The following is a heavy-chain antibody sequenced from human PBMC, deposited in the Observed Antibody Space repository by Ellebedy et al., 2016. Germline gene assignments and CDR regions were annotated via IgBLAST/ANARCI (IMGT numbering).Heavy chain of an antibody. CDR2: ISWDGGST. D-gene: IGHD2-2*01. J-gene: IGHJ6*02. CDR3: AKGGYCSSTSCPLGGYYYGMDV. CDR1: GFTFSSYA. Sequence: GESLKISCAASGFTFSSYAMSWVRQAPGKGLEWVSLISWDGGSTYYADSVKGRFTISRDNSKNSLYLQMNSLRTEDTALYYCAKGGYCSSTSCPLGGYYYGMDVWGQGTTVTVSS. V-gene: IGHV3-43*01.